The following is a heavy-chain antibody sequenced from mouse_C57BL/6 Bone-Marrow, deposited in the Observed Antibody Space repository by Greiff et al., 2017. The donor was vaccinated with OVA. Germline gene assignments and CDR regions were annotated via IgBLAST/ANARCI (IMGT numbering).Heavy chain of an antibody. CDR3: TTLTLFPY. CDR2: IDPENGDT. CDR1: GFNIKDDY. Sequence: EVQLVESGAELVRPGASVKLSCTASGFNIKDDYMHWVKQRPEQGLEWIGWIDPENGDTEYASKFQGKATITADTSSNTAYLQLSSLTSEDTAVYYCTTLTLFPYWGQGTLVTVSA. V-gene: IGHV14-4*01. J-gene: IGHJ3*01.